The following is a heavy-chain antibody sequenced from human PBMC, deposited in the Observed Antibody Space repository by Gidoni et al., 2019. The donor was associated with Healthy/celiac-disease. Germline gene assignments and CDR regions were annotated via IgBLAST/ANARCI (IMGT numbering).Heavy chain of an antibody. J-gene: IGHJ6*02. Sequence: QVQLVQSGAEVQKPGSSVKVSCKASGGTFSSYALSWVRQAPGQGREWMGGIIPIFGTASYAQKFQGRGTITADESTSTAYMELSSLRSEDTAVYYCAREAEGYCSSTSCYVGGYYYGMDVWGQGTTVTVSS. CDR3: AREAEGYCSSTSCYVGGYYYGMDV. D-gene: IGHD2-2*01. CDR1: GGTFSSYA. CDR2: IIPIFGTA. V-gene: IGHV1-69*01.